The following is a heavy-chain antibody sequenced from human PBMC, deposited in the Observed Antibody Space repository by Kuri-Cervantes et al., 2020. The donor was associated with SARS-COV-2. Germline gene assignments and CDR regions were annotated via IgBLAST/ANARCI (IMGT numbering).Heavy chain of an antibody. V-gene: IGHV3-69-1*01. CDR3: ARVLGAYDYCDY. Sequence: GGSLRLSCAASGFTFSDYYMNWVRQAPGKGLEWVSSISSSSTIYYGDSVKGRFTISRDNAKKSLNLQMNSLRAEDTAVYYCARVLGAYDYCDYWGQGTLVTVSS. CDR2: ISSSSTI. D-gene: IGHD5-12*01. J-gene: IGHJ4*02. CDR1: GFTFSDYY.